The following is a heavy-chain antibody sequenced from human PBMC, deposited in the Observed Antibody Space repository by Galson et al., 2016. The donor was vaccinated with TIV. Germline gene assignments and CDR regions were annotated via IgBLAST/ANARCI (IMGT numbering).Heavy chain of an antibody. Sequence: QSGAEVKKPGSSVKVSCKASGGTFMSYSITWVRQAPGQGLEWMGGIIPVFGKANYAQKFQGRVTITTDESTGTAYMELSSLRSEDTAVYYCTRVGRLRSDFDPWGQGTLVTVSS. CDR2: IIPVFGKA. CDR1: GGTFMSYS. J-gene: IGHJ5*02. V-gene: IGHV1-69*05. D-gene: IGHD3-16*01. CDR3: TRVGRLRSDFDP.